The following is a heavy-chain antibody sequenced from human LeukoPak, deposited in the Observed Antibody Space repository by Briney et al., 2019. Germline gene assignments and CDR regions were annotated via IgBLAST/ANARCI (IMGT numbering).Heavy chain of an antibody. CDR1: GFTFSSYG. D-gene: IGHD6-19*01. J-gene: IGHJ4*02. V-gene: IGHV3-33*01. Sequence: GGSLRLSCAASGFTFSSYGMHRVRQAPGKGLAWVAVIWYDGSNKYYADSVKGRFTISRDNSKNTLYLQMNSLRAEDTAVYYCARDRDSSGWFDYWGQGTLVTVSS. CDR2: IWYDGSNK. CDR3: ARDRDSSGWFDY.